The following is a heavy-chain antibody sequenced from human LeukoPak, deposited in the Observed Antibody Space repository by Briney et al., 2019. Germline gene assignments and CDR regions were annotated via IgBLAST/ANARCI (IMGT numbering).Heavy chain of an antibody. CDR1: GGSFSNSRYY. D-gene: IGHD4-23*01. CDR2: IYYSGSA. CDR3: ARHWVVTPNY. Sequence: SETLSLTCIVSGGSFSNSRYYWGWIRQPPGKGLEWIGSIYYSGSAYYNPSLKSRVTISVDTSKNQFSLKLTSVTAADTAVYYCARHWVVTPNYWGQGTLVTVSS. J-gene: IGHJ4*02. V-gene: IGHV4-39*01.